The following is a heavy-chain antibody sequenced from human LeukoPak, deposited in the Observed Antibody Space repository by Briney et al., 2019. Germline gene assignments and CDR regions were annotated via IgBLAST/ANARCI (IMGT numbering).Heavy chain of an antibody. CDR2: INTSGGST. D-gene: IGHD2-2*01. J-gene: IGHJ4*02. CDR1: GYTFTSYY. Sequence: GASVKVSCKASGYTFTSYYMHWVRQAPGQGVEWRGIINTSGGSTSYAQKFQGRVTITTDESTSTAYMELSRLRSEDTAVYYCARLGYCSSTSCYRATDYWGQGTLVTVPS. V-gene: IGHV1-46*01. CDR3: ARLGYCSSTSCYRATDY.